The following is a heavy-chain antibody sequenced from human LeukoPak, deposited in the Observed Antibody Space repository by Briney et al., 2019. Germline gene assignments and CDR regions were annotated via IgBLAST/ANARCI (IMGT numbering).Heavy chain of an antibody. J-gene: IGHJ4*02. CDR1: GGSLTSYY. CDR2: IYYSGSV. Sequence: SETLSLTCTVSGGSLTSYYWSWIRQPTGKGLQWIGYIYYSGSVNYNPSLKSRVTISVDTSKNQFSLNLSSVPAADTAVYYCARLGSYFDYWGQGTQVTVSS. CDR3: ARLGSYFDY. V-gene: IGHV4-59*08.